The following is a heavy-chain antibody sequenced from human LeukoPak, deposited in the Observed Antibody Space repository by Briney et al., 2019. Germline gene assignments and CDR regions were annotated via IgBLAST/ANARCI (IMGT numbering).Heavy chain of an antibody. CDR2: IYYSGST. CDR1: GGSISSYY. CDR3: ARDTAMGDAFDI. J-gene: IGHJ3*02. V-gene: IGHV4-59*01. Sequence: SETLSLTCTVSGGSISSYYWSWIRQPPGKGLEWIGYIYYSGSTNYNPSLKSRVTISVDTSKNQFSLKLSSVTAADTAAYYCARDTAMGDAFDIWGQGTMVTVSS. D-gene: IGHD5-18*01.